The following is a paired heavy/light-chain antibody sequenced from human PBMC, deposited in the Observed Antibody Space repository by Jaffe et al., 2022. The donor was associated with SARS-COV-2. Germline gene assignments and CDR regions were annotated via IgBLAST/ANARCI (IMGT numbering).Light chain of an antibody. CDR1: QSVSANY. CDR3: HQYGVPSQT. J-gene: IGKJ1*01. V-gene: IGKV3-20*01. CDR2: GAS. Sequence: EIVLTQSPGTLSLSPGERATLSCRASQSVSANYLAWYQQKPGQAPRLLIYGASSRATGIPDRFSGSGSGTDFTLAISRLEPEDFAVYYCHQYGVPSQTFGQGTKVEIK.
Heavy chain of an antibody. V-gene: IGHV1-18*01. CDR3: ARVGRGGWHLDY. CDR2: ITPSNGRT. D-gene: IGHD6-19*01. Sequence: QVQLVQSGGEVKEPGASVKVSCKASDYPFTSYGISWVRQAPGQGLEWVAWITPSNGRTNYAQRLQDRVTMTTDTSTNTAYMELRSLRSDDTAVYYCARVGRGGWHLDYWGQGSLLTVSS. J-gene: IGHJ4*02. CDR1: DYPFTSYG.